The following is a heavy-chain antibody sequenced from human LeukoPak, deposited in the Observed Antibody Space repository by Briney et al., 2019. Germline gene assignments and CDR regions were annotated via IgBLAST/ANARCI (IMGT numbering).Heavy chain of an antibody. V-gene: IGHV4-30-2*01. CDR2: ISHSESA. Sequence: SQTLSLTCTVPGGSLSSGANYWSWIRQPPGRGLEWIGYISHSESAYYSPSLESRITISVDRSKNQFSLKLSSVTAADTAVYYCARDGLGGAITMVRGVMGYWGQGTLVTVSS. J-gene: IGHJ4*02. CDR3: ARDGLGGAITMVRGVMGY. D-gene: IGHD3-10*01. CDR1: GGSLSSGANY.